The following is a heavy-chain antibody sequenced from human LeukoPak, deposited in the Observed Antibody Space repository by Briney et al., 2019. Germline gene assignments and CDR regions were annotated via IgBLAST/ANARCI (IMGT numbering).Heavy chain of an antibody. Sequence: SETLSLTCAVYGGSFSGYYWSWIRQPPGKGLEWIGSIYYSGSTYYNPSLKSRVTISVDTSKNQFSLKLSSVTAADTAVYYCARDSSLISGWDYWGQGTLVTVSS. V-gene: IGHV4-34*01. CDR1: GGSFSGYY. J-gene: IGHJ4*02. CDR2: IYYSGST. D-gene: IGHD6-19*01. CDR3: ARDSSLISGWDY.